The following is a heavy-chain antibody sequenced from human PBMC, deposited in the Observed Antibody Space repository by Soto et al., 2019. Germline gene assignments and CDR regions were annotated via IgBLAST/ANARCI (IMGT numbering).Heavy chain of an antibody. D-gene: IGHD2-15*01. CDR1: GGTFSSYT. V-gene: IGHV1-69*04. Sequence: SVKVSCKASGGTFSSYTISWVRQAPGQGLEWMGRIIPILGIANYAQKFQGRVTITADKSTSTAYMELSSLRSEDTAVYYCARDREGYCSGGSCYQYNWFDPWGQGTLVTVSS. CDR2: IIPILGIA. CDR3: ARDREGYCSGGSCYQYNWFDP. J-gene: IGHJ5*02.